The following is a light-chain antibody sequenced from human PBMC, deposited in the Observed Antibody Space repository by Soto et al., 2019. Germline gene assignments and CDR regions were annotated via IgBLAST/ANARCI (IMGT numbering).Light chain of an antibody. Sequence: EVVMRHSPATLSVSPGEGATLSFSASQSVSSYLAWYQQKPGQAPRLLIYDASNRATGIPARFSGSGSGTDFTLTISSLEPEDFAVYYCQQRGNWPPAFGQGTRLEIK. CDR1: QSVSSY. J-gene: IGKJ5*01. V-gene: IGKV3-11*01. CDR2: DAS. CDR3: QQRGNWPPA.